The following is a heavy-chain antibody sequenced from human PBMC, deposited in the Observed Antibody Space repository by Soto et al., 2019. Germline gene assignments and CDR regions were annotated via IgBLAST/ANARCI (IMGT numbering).Heavy chain of an antibody. CDR2: IYYSGST. CDR1: GGSVSSGSYY. CDR3: ARDPLTIFCGMDV. J-gene: IGHJ6*02. Sequence: QVQPQESGPGLVKPSETLSLTCTVSGGSVSSGSYYWSWIRQPPGKGLEWIGYIYYSGSTNYNPSLKSRVTISVDTSKNQFSLKLSSVTAEDTAVYYCARDPLTIFCGMDVWGQGTTVTVSS. V-gene: IGHV4-61*01. D-gene: IGHD3-3*01.